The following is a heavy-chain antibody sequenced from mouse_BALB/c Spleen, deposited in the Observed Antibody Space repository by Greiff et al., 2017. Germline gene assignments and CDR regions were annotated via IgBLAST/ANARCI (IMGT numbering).Heavy chain of an antibody. CDR3: ARQYGSSYAMDY. Sequence: EVQLVESGGGLVKPGGSLKLSCAASGFAFSSYDMSWVRQTPEKRLEWVAYISSGGGSTYYPDTVKGRFTISRDNAKNTLYLQMSSLKSEDTAMYYCARQYGSSYAMDYWGQGTSVTVSS. J-gene: IGHJ4*01. V-gene: IGHV5-12-1*01. D-gene: IGHD1-1*01. CDR1: GFAFSSYD. CDR2: ISSGGGST.